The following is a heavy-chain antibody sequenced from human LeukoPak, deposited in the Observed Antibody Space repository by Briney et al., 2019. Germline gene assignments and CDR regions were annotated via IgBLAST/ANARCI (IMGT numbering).Heavy chain of an antibody. V-gene: IGHV3-23*01. D-gene: IGHD6-13*01. CDR2: ISGSGGST. CDR3: AKDSADTSSFDY. Sequence: GGSLRLSCAASGFTFSSYSMNWVRQAPGKGLEWVSAISGSGGSTYYADSVKGRFTISRDNSKNTLYLQMNSLRAEDTAVYYCAKDSADTSSFDYWGQGTLVTVSS. J-gene: IGHJ4*02. CDR1: GFTFSSYS.